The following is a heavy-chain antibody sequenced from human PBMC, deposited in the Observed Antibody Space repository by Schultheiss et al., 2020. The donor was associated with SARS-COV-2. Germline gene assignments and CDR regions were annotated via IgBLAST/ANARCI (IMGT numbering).Heavy chain of an antibody. CDR1: GYTFTSYA. D-gene: IGHD1-26*01. CDR3: ARVWRVGATPPSDY. V-gene: IGHV1-3*01. J-gene: IGHJ4*02. Sequence: ASVKVSCKASGYTFTSYAMHWVRQAPGQRLEWMGWINAGNGNTKYSQKFQGRVTITRDTSASTAYMELSSLRSDDSAVYYCARVWRVGATPPSDYWGQGTLVTVSS. CDR2: INAGNGNT.